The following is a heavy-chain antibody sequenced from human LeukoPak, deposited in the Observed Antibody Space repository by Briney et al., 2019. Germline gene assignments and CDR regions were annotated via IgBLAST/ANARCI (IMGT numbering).Heavy chain of an antibody. V-gene: IGHV1-2*02. D-gene: IGHD2-2*01. Sequence: ASVKVSCKASGYTFTRYYMHWVRQAPGQGLEWMGWINANSGGTNYAQKFQGRVTMTRDTSISTAYMELSRLRSDDTAVYYCASEYCSSTNCYDCYFDYWGQGTLVTVSS. CDR3: ASEYCSSTNCYDCYFDY. J-gene: IGHJ4*02. CDR2: INANSGGT. CDR1: GYTFTRYY.